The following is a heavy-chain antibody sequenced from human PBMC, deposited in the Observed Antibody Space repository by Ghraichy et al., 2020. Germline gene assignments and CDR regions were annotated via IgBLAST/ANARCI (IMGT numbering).Heavy chain of an antibody. Sequence: TLSLTCTVSGGSISSYYWSWIRQPPGKGLEWIGYIYYSGSTNYNPSLKSRVTISVDTSKNQFSLKLSSVTAADTAVYYCAGTRYDSSGYYRPFDYWGQGTLVTVSS. V-gene: IGHV4-59*08. D-gene: IGHD3-22*01. J-gene: IGHJ4*02. CDR1: GGSISSYY. CDR3: AGTRYDSSGYYRPFDY. CDR2: IYYSGST.